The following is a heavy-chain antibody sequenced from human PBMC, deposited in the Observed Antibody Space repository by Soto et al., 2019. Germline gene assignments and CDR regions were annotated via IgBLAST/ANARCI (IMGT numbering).Heavy chain of an antibody. CDR1: GGSFSGYY. CDR3: ARRPIEYFDRSRIDY. CDR2: INHSGST. J-gene: IGHJ4*02. D-gene: IGHD3-9*01. Sequence: PSETLSLTCAVYGGSFSGYYWSWIRQPPGKGLEWIGEINHSGSTNYNPSLKSRVTIPVDTSKNQFSLKLSSVTAADTAVYYCARRPIEYFDRSRIDYWGQGTLVTVSS. V-gene: IGHV4-34*01.